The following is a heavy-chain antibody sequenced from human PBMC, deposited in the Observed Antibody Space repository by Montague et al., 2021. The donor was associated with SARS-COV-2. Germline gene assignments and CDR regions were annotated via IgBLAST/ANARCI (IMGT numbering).Heavy chain of an antibody. J-gene: IGHJ4*02. CDR2: IGSSNSDI. Sequence: SLRLSCAASGFSFESYETDWVRQAPGKGLEWVSHIGSSNSDIYYADSVTGRFTISRDNAKNSLFLQMNSLRAADTAVYYCASSYYYDKSGLDYWGQGTLVTVSS. CDR3: ASSYYYDKSGLDY. V-gene: IGHV3-48*03. D-gene: IGHD3-22*01. CDR1: GFSFESYE.